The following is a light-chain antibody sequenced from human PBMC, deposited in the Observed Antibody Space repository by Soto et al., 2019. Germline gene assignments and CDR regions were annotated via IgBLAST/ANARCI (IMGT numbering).Light chain of an antibody. Sequence: QSALTQPASVSGSPGQSITISCTGTSSDVGVYNYVSWYQEHPGKAPKLLIYEVSNRPSGVSKRFSGAKSGNTASLTISGRQAEDDADHYCSSYTPSSTLVFGGGTKLPVL. J-gene: IGLJ3*02. CDR3: SSYTPSSTLV. CDR2: EVS. V-gene: IGLV2-14*01. CDR1: SSDVGVYNY.